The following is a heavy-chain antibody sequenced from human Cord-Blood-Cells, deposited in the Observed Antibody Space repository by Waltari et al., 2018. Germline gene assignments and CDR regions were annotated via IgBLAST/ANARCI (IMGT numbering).Heavy chain of an antibody. D-gene: IGHD3-16*01. CDR3: ATGGLGESDGMDV. Sequence: EVQLVQSGAEVKKPGATVKISCKVSGYTFTAYYMHWVQQAPGNGLGWLGLVDPEDGETIYAEKFQGRVTITADTSTDTAYMELMSLRSEDTAVYYCATGGLGESDGMDVWGQGTTVTVSS. V-gene: IGHV1-69-2*01. J-gene: IGHJ6*02. CDR2: VDPEDGET. CDR1: GYTFTAYY.